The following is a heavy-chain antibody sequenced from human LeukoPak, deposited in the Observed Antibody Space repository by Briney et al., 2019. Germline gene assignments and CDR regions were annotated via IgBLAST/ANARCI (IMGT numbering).Heavy chain of an antibody. CDR1: GFTFSDHY. CDR2: IRNKANSYTT. Sequence: PGGSLRLSCAASGFTFSDHYMDWVRQAPGKGLKWVGRIRNKANSYTTEYAASVKGRFTISRDDSENSLYLQMNSLKTEDTAVYYCARGGSSSSWYPFDYWGQGTLVTVSS. D-gene: IGHD6-13*01. V-gene: IGHV3-72*01. CDR3: ARGGSSSSWYPFDY. J-gene: IGHJ4*02.